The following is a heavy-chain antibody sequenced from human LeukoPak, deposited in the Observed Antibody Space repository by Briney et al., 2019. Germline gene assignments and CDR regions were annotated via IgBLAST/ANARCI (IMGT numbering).Heavy chain of an antibody. Sequence: SGTLSLTGTVYGGSLSSYCWSWIRQPPGKGMEWIGYIYYSGSAIYNPSLKSPVTISVDTSKNQFSLKLSSVSAADTAVYYCARFFWSSSKGLDYWGQGTLVTVSS. CDR2: IYYSGSA. D-gene: IGHD3-3*01. J-gene: IGHJ4*02. CDR3: ARFFWSSSKGLDY. V-gene: IGHV4-59*08. CDR1: GGSLSSYC.